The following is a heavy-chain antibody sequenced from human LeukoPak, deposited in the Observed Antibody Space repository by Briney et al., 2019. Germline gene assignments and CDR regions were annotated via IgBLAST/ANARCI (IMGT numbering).Heavy chain of an antibody. D-gene: IGHD3-9*01. Sequence: ASVKVSCKASGYTFTSYDINWVRQATGQGLEWMGWMNPNSGNTGYAQKFQGRVTMTRNTSISTAYMELSSLRSEDTAVYYCATNYDILLAFDIWGQGTMVTVSS. CDR3: ATNYDILLAFDI. V-gene: IGHV1-8*01. CDR2: MNPNSGNT. CDR1: GYTFTSYD. J-gene: IGHJ3*02.